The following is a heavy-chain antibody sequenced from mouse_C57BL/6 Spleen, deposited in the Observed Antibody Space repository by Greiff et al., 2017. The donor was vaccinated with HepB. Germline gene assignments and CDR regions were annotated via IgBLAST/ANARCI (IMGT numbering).Heavy chain of an antibody. V-gene: IGHV3-6*01. CDR3: ARVHYYGSFFDY. CDR2: ISYDGSN. Sequence: VQLQQSGPGLVKPSQSLSLTCSVTGYSITSGYYWNWIRQFPGNKLEWMGYISYDGSNNYNPSLKNRISITRDTSKNQFFLKLNSVTTGDTATYYCARVHYYGSFFDYWGQGTTLTVSS. CDR1: GYSITSGYY. D-gene: IGHD1-1*01. J-gene: IGHJ2*01.